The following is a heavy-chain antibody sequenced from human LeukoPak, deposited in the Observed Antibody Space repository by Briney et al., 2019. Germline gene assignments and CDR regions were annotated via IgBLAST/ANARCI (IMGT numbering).Heavy chain of an antibody. Sequence: GGSLRLSCAASGFTVSSNYMSWVRQAPGKGLEWVAYISNGGNSIYYADSVQGRFTISRDNAKNSLYLQMNSLRAEDTAIYYCARDSGYGDYLDYWGQGTLVTVSS. CDR2: ISNGGNSI. V-gene: IGHV3-11*04. CDR1: GFTVSSNY. D-gene: IGHD5-12*01. J-gene: IGHJ4*02. CDR3: ARDSGYGDYLDY.